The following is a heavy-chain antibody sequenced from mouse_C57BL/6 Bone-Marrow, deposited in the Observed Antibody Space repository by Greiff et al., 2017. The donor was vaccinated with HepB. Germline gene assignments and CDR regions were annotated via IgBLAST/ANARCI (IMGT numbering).Heavy chain of an antibody. D-gene: IGHD4-1*01. Sequence: VQLQQPGAELVKPGASVKLSCKASGYTFTSYWIHWVKQRPGQGLEWIGMIHPNSGSTNYNEKFKSKATLTVDKSSSTAYMQLSSLTSEDSAVYYCAKSGTRWLAYWGQGTLVTVSA. V-gene: IGHV1-64*01. CDR2: IHPNSGST. CDR1: GYTFTSYW. J-gene: IGHJ3*01. CDR3: AKSGTRWLAY.